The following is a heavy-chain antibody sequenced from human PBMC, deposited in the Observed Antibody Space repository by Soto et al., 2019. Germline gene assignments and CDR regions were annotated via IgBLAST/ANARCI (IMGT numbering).Heavy chain of an antibody. J-gene: IGHJ4*01. CDR1: GFSFGDYY. CDR2: ISSSDSTI. D-gene: IGHD1-7*01. Sequence: PGGALGLSCAAYGFSFGDYYMNWIRQAPGKGLEWLSYISSSDSTIYYADSVRGRFTISRDNAKNSLYLQMDRLRAEDTAVYYCAREGRVAELQYWGHGTLVTVSS. V-gene: IGHV3-11*01. CDR3: AREGRVAELQY.